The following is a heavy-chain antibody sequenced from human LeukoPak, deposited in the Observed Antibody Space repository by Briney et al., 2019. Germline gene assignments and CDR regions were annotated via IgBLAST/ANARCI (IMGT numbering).Heavy chain of an antibody. CDR3: ARSSGLTTPDRAFDI. J-gene: IGHJ3*02. D-gene: IGHD6-19*01. V-gene: IGHV3-53*01. CDR2: IYSGGST. Sequence: PGGSLRLSCAASGFTVTSNYMSWVRQAPGKGLEWVSAIYSGGSTYYGDSVKGRFTISRDNSENRLYLQMNSLRAEDTAVYYCARSSGLTTPDRAFDIWGQGTMVTVSS. CDR1: GFTVTSNY.